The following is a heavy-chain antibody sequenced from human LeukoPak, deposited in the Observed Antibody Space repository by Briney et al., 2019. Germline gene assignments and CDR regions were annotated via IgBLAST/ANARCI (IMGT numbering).Heavy chain of an antibody. CDR1: GGTFSSYA. D-gene: IGHD4-17*01. CDR3: AGNYGDYQYYFDY. J-gene: IGHJ4*02. CDR2: IIPIFGTA. V-gene: IGHV1-69*06. Sequence: SVKVSCKASGGTFSSYAISWVRQAAGQGLEWMGGIIPIFGTANYAQKFQGRVTITADKSTSTAYMELSSLRSEDTAVYYCAGNYGDYQYYFDYWGQGTLVTVSS.